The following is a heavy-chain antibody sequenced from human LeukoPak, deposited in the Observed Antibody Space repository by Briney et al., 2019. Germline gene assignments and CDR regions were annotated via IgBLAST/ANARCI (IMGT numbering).Heavy chain of an antibody. J-gene: IGHJ5*02. Sequence: GGSLRLSCAASGLTFSSYGMHCVRQAPGKGLEWEALISYDGSNKYYADSVKGRFTMSKDNSNNTLYLLMTSFRPHDTAVHHCARLRDMVRAGYNWLDPWGQGTLVTVSS. CDR3: ARLRDMVRAGYNWLDP. V-gene: IGHV3-30*03. CDR2: ISYDGSNK. CDR1: GLTFSSYG. D-gene: IGHD3-10*01.